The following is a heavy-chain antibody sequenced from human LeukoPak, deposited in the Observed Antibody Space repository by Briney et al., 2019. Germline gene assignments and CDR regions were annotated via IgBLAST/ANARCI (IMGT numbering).Heavy chain of an antibody. CDR2: IYYSGST. CDR1: GGSVSSGSYY. Sequence: HSEPLSLTCTVSGGSVSSGSYYWSWIRQPPGKVLEWIGYIYYSGSTNYNPSLKSRVTISVDTSKNQFSLKLSSVTAADMAVYYCASGPCYYYDSSGYFDYWGQGTLVTVSS. D-gene: IGHD3-22*01. J-gene: IGHJ4*02. V-gene: IGHV4-61*01. CDR3: ASGPCYYYDSSGYFDY.